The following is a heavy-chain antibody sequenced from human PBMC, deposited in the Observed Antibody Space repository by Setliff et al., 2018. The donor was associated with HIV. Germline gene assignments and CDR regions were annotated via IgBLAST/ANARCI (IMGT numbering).Heavy chain of an antibody. CDR2: INPNTGRT. D-gene: IGHD3-22*01. J-gene: IGHJ4*02. Sequence: ASVKVSCKASGYSFTGYFMHWVRRAPGQGLEWMGWINPNTGRTHYAPNFQGRVTMTRDTSITTAYMELSRLRPDDTAVYYCAKNYFDTSGWSAVDYWGQGSLVTVSS. V-gene: IGHV1-2*02. CDR1: GYSFTGYF. CDR3: AKNYFDTSGWSAVDY.